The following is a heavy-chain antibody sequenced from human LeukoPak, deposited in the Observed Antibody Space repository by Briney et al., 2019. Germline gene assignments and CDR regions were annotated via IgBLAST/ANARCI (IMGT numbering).Heavy chain of an antibody. CDR2: ISAYNGNT. D-gene: IGHD2-2*01. CDR3: AREGYCSSTSSPKQRYYYYYGMDV. CDR1: GYTFTSYG. Sequence: GASVNVSFTASGYTFTSYGISWVRQAPGQGLEWMGWISAYNGNTNYAQKLQGRVTMTTDTSTSTAYMELRSLRSDDTAVYYCAREGYCSSTSSPKQRYYYYYGMDVWGQGTTVTVSS. V-gene: IGHV1-18*01. J-gene: IGHJ6*02.